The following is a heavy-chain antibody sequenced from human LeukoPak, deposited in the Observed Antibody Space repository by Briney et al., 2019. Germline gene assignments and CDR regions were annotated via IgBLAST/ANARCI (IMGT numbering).Heavy chain of an antibody. Sequence: PSETLSLTCTVSGYFISSGYYWGWIRQPPGQGLQWIGSIHHSGSTYYNPSLKSRVTISVDTSKNQFSLKLSSVTAADTAVYYCARSVYYYYYYMDVWGKGTTVTVSS. CDR3: ARSVYYYYYYMDV. CDR1: GYFISSGYY. J-gene: IGHJ6*03. V-gene: IGHV4-38-2*02. CDR2: IHHSGST.